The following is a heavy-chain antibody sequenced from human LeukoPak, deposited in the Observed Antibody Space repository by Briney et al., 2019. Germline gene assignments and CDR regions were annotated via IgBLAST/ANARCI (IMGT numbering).Heavy chain of an antibody. CDR1: GGSISNYY. CDR3: ARRITGYSYGPTTRSAFDI. Sequence: PSETLSLTCTVSGGSISNYYWSWIRQPPGRGLEWIGYIYYSGSTNYNPSLKSRVAISVDTSKNQFSLKLSSVTAADTAVYYCARRITGYSYGPTTRSAFDIWGQGTMVTVSS. CDR2: IYYSGST. D-gene: IGHD5-18*01. V-gene: IGHV4-59*12. J-gene: IGHJ3*02.